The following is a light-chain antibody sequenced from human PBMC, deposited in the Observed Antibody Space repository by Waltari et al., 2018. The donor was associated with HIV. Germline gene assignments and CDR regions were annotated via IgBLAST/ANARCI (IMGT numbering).Light chain of an antibody. J-gene: IGLJ1*01. CDR3: SSYTRSSTHYV. Sequence: QSALTLTAAVSVSPGESIAISCTVTNSDVGGYNFVSWYQHHPGRAPKLIIYDVTNRPSGVSNRFSGSKSGNTASLNISGLQAEDEADYFCSSYTRSSTHYVFGTGTKVTVL. CDR1: NSDVGGYNF. V-gene: IGLV2-14*03. CDR2: DVT.